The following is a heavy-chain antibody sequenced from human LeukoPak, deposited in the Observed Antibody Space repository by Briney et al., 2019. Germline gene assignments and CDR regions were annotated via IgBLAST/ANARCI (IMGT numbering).Heavy chain of an antibody. Sequence: SETLSLTCTVSGGSISSYYWSWIRQPPGKGLEWIGYIYYSGSTNYNPSLKSRVTISVDTSKNQFSLKLSSVTAADTAVYYCARGPQRFTFGGVIVIPVYYFDYWGQGTLVTVSS. CDR3: ARGPQRFTFGGVIVIPVYYFDY. CDR2: IYYSGST. D-gene: IGHD3-16*02. CDR1: GGSISSYY. V-gene: IGHV4-59*12. J-gene: IGHJ4*02.